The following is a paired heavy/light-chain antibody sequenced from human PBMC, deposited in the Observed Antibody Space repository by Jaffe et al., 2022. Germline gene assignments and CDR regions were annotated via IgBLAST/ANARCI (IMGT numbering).Light chain of an antibody. CDR3: QQSYSTPWT. CDR2: AAS. V-gene: IGKV1-39*01. CDR1: QNISSY. Sequence: DIQMTQSPSSLSVSVGDRVTITCRASQNISSYLNWYQQKPGKGPKFLIYAASSLQSGIPSRFSGSGSGTDFTLTINSLQPEDFATYSCQQSYSTPWTFGQGTKVEIK. J-gene: IGKJ1*01.
Heavy chain of an antibody. Sequence: QVQLQESGPGLVKPSGTLSLTCAVSGDSISSPNWWSWIRQPPGKGLEWIGEIFHRGSTNYNPSLKSRVAISVDKSKNQFSLKLTSMTAADTAVYYCARKGGLITMIGGTFINAFDIWGQGTVVTVSS. CDR1: GDSISSPNW. V-gene: IGHV4-4*02. CDR3: ARKGGLITMIGGTFINAFDI. D-gene: IGHD3-10*01. J-gene: IGHJ3*02. CDR2: IFHRGST.